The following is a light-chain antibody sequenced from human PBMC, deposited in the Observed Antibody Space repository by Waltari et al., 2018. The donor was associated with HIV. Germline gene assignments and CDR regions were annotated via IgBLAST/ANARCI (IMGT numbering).Light chain of an antibody. Sequence: SYVLTQPPSVSVAPGQTARITCGGSNIGSKGVHWYQQKPSQAPVLVVYDDSDRPSGIPERFSGSSSWNTATLTISRVEAGDEADFHCQVWDSSTDLRVFGGGTKLTVL. CDR1: NIGSKG. CDR2: DDS. J-gene: IGLJ2*01. CDR3: QVWDSSTDLRV. V-gene: IGLV3-21*02.